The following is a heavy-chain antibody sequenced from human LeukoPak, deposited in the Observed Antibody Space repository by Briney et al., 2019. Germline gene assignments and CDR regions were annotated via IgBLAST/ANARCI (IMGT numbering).Heavy chain of an antibody. J-gene: IGHJ4*02. CDR2: INPSGGST. V-gene: IGHV1-46*01. CDR1: GYTFTSFD. Sequence: ASVKVSCKASGYTFTSFDFNWVRQATGQGLEWMGIINPSGGSTSYAQKFQGRVTMTRDTSTSTVYMELSSLRSEDTAVYYCARALSSTSKNYFDYWGQGTLVTVSS. CDR3: ARALSSTSKNYFDY. D-gene: IGHD2-2*01.